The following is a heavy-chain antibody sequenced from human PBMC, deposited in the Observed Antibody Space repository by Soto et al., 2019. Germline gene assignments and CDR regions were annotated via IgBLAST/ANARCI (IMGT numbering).Heavy chain of an antibody. J-gene: IGHJ5*02. CDR1: GGSISSSSFH. D-gene: IGHD6-13*01. V-gene: IGHV4-39*01. CDR3: ARRERAAGTDWWFDP. CDR2: IYYSGST. Sequence: PSETLSLTCTVSGGSISSSSFHWGLIRQPPGKGLEWIGSIYYSGSTYYSPSLKSRVTISVDTSKNQFSLKLSSVTAADTAVYYCARRERAAGTDWWFDPWGQGTQVTVS.